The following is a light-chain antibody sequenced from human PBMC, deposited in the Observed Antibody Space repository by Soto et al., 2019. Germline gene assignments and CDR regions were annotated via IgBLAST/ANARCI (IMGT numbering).Light chain of an antibody. J-gene: IGKJ5*01. CDR3: QQYGRSPPIT. V-gene: IGKV3-20*01. CDR1: QSVSSSY. Sequence: EIVLTQSPGTLSLSPGERATLSCRASQSVSSSYLAWYQQKPGQAPRLLSYGASSRPTGIPDRFSGSGSGTDFTLTISRLEPEDFAVYYCQQYGRSPPITFGQGTRLEIK. CDR2: GAS.